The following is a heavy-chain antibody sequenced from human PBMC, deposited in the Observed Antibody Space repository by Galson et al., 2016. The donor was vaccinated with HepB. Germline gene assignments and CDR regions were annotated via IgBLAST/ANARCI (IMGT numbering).Heavy chain of an antibody. Sequence: SLRLSCAASGSTFSNAWMSWVRQAPGKGLEWVGRIKSKTDGGTTDYAAPVKGRFSISRDDSKNTLYLRMNSLKTEDTAVYYCRYGIDVWGQGTTVTVSS. CDR3: RYGIDV. CDR1: GSTFSNAW. V-gene: IGHV3-15*01. CDR2: IKSKTDGGTT. J-gene: IGHJ6*02.